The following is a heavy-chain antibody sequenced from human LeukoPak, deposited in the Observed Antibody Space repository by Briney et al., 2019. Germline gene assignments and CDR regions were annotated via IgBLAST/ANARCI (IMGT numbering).Heavy chain of an antibody. CDR1: GYAFTGYY. D-gene: IGHD6-13*01. J-gene: IGHJ5*02. Sequence: ASVKVSCKDSGYAFTGYYMHWVRQAPGQGLEWMGWINPNSGGTNYAQNFQGRVTMTRDTSISTAYMELSRLSSDDTAVHYCARFVDSSSWGPYNWFDPWGQGTLVTVSS. CDR3: ARFVDSSSWGPYNWFDP. V-gene: IGHV1-2*02. CDR2: INPNSGGT.